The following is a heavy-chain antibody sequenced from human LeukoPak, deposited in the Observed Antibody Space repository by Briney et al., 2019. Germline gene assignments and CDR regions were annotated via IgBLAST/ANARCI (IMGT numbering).Heavy chain of an antibody. CDR1: GFTFFNYA. CDR2: ISGSGGHT. D-gene: IGHD2-15*01. J-gene: IGHJ6*02. V-gene: IGHV3-23*01. Sequence: GGSLRLSCAASGFTFFNYAMSWVRQCPGKGLAWVSIISGSGGHTNYADSVKGRFTISRDNSNNTLYLQMNSLRAEDTAVYYCAKDLSYCSGGTCYTSRYYGMDVWGQGTTVTVSS. CDR3: AKDLSYCSGGTCYTSRYYGMDV.